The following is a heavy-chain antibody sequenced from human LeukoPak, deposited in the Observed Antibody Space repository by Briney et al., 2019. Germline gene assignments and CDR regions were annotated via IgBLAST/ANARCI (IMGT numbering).Heavy chain of an antibody. CDR1: GFTFSSYA. D-gene: IGHD6-13*01. Sequence: GGSLRLSCAASGFTFSSYAMSWVRQAPGKGLEWVSAISGNGGSTYYADSVKGRFTISRDNSKNTLYLQMNSLRAEDTAVYYCAKETAAAGPYYYYYYGMDVWGQGTTVTVSS. V-gene: IGHV3-23*01. CDR3: AKETAAAGPYYYYYYGMDV. CDR2: ISGNGGST. J-gene: IGHJ6*02.